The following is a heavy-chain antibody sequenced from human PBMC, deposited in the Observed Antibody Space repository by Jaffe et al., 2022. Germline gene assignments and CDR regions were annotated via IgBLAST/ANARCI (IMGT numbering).Heavy chain of an antibody. D-gene: IGHD3-22*01. CDR2: IYYSGST. V-gene: IGHV4-59*01. J-gene: IGHJ4*02. CDR1: GGSISSYY. Sequence: QVQLQESGPGLVKPSETLSLTCTVSGGSISSYYWSWIRQPPGKGLEWIGYIYYSGSTNYNPSLKSRVTISVDTSKNQFSLKLSSVTAADTAVYYCARDGHPNYYDTVGYFDYWGQGTLVTVSS. CDR3: ARDGHPNYYDTVGYFDY.